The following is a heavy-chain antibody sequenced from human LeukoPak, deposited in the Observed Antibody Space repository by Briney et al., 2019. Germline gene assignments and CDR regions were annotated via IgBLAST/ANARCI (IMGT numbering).Heavy chain of an antibody. D-gene: IGHD6-19*01. CDR1: GFTFDDYG. CDR3: ARVSDISVAAYFDY. Sequence: GGSLRLSCAASGFTFDDYGLSWVRHAPGKGLEWVSTINWNGGSTGYADSVKGRFTISRDNAKNPLYLQMNSLRAEDTALYYCARVSDISVAAYFDYWGQGTLVTVSS. J-gene: IGHJ4*02. CDR2: INWNGGST. V-gene: IGHV3-20*04.